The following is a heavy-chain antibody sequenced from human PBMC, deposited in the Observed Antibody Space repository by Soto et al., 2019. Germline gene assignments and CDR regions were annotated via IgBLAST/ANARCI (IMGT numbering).Heavy chain of an antibody. V-gene: IGHV3-74*01. CDR2: IKSDGSST. CDR1: GFLFSTYW. CDR3: AIVGGDYNNFDH. Sequence: EVQLVESGGGLVQPGGSLRLSCAASGFLFSTYWMFWVRQVPRKGLLWVSRIKSDGSSTSYADSVKSRFTSSRDNTKNTLYLQMTRLRAEDTAVYYCAIVGGDYNNFDHWGQVILVTVSS. D-gene: IGHD3-9*01. J-gene: IGHJ4*02.